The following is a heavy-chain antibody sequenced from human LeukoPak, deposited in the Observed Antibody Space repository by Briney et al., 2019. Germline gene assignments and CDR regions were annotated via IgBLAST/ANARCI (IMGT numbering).Heavy chain of an antibody. CDR3: AKDPTHFRVWDDYDNTRLNY. V-gene: IGHV3-30*02. CDR1: GFTFRSYG. D-gene: IGHD3-22*01. CDR2: TRYDGNNK. Sequence: GGSLRLSCAASGFTFRSYGMHWVRKAPAKGLEWVAFTRYDGNNKYYADSVKGRFTISRDNSKNTVYLQMNSLRAEDTAVYYCAKDPTHFRVWDDYDNTRLNYWGQGTLVTVSS. J-gene: IGHJ4*02.